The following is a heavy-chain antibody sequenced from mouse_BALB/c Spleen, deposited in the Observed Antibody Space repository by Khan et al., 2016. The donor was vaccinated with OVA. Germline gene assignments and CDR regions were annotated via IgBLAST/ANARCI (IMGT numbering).Heavy chain of an antibody. CDR2: ISYSGRT. V-gene: IGHV3-2*02. CDR1: GYSITSDYA. J-gene: IGHJ2*01. CDR3: ARSVTITTVVATDFDY. D-gene: IGHD1-1*01. Sequence: EVQLQESGPGLVNPSQSLSLTCTVTGYSITSDYAWNWIRQFPGNKLEWMGYISYSGRTSYNPSLKSRISITRDTSKNQVFLQLTSVTTEDTASNFCARSVTITTVVATDFDYWGQGTTLTVSA.